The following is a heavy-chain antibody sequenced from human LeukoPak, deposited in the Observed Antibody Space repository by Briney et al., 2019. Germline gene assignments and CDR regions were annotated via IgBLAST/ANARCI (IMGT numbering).Heavy chain of an antibody. CDR2: IKRDGNEK. J-gene: IGHJ5*01. CDR3: AKEGAYPIITYDS. Sequence: GGSLRLSCVASGFTFRNYGMNWVRQAPGKGLEWVANIKRDGNEKNYVDSVKGRFSISRDNAKNSLYLQMDSLRAEDTAVYYCAKEGAYPIITYDSWGQGALVTVSS. CDR1: GFTFRNYG. D-gene: IGHD3-10*01. V-gene: IGHV3-7*01.